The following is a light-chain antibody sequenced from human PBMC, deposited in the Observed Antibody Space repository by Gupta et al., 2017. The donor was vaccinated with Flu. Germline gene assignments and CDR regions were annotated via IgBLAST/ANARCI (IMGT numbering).Light chain of an antibody. J-gene: IGKJ2*02. CDR1: QSVGGHF. Sequence: TLSLSPGERATLSCGASQSVGGHFLAWYQQKPGRAPRLLIYDASIRAPGIPDKFSGSGSAADFTLTITRLEPEDSAVYYCQQYGGSPPWTFGQGTKMEI. CDR2: DAS. CDR3: QQYGGSPPWT. V-gene: IGKV3D-20*01.